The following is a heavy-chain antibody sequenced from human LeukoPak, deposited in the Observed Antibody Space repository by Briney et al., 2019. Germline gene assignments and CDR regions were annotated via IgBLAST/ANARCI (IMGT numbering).Heavy chain of an antibody. CDR1: GFTLSIYW. D-gene: IGHD6-13*01. J-gene: IGHJ4*02. CDR3: ARAEVKGSSYYIH. V-gene: IGHV3-74*01. CDR2: INDDSSAT. Sequence: GGSLRLSCAASGFTLSIYWMHWVRQVPGKGLVWVSRINDDSSATTYADSVKGRFIISRDNAKNTLYLQMNGLRAEDTAVYYCARAEVKGSSYYIHWGQGTLVTVSS.